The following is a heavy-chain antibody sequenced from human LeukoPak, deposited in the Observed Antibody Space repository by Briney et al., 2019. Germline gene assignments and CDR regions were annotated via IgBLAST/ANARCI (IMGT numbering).Heavy chain of an antibody. D-gene: IGHD2-21*02. CDR1: GFTFSSYS. CDR2: ISSSSSYI. Sequence: GGSLRLSCAASGFTFSSYSMNLVRQAPVKGLEWVSSISSSSSYIYYADSVKGRFTISRDNAKNSLYLQMNSLRAEDTAVYYCARDPRGDAGDYWGQGTLVTVSS. J-gene: IGHJ4*02. CDR3: ARDPRGDAGDY. V-gene: IGHV3-21*01.